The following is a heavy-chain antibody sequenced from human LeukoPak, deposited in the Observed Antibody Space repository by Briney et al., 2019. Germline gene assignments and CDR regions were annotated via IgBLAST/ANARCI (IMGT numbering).Heavy chain of an antibody. Sequence: GASVKVSCKASGYTSTGYYMHWVRQAPGQGLEWMGWINPNSGGTNYAQKFQGRVTMTRDTSISTAYMELSRLRSDDTAVYYCARNPSPSPNWFDPWGQGTLVTVSS. CDR3: ARNPSPSPNWFDP. V-gene: IGHV1-2*02. CDR2: INPNSGGT. J-gene: IGHJ5*02. D-gene: IGHD2-2*01. CDR1: GYTSTGYY.